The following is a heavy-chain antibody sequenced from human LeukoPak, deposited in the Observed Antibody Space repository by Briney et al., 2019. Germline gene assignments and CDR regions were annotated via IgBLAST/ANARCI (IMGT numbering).Heavy chain of an antibody. J-gene: IGHJ6*03. CDR3: GKIKSRYSSSPFGYMDV. CDR1: GFTFNNYA. V-gene: IGHV3-23*01. Sequence: GGSLRLSCAASGFTFNNYAMSWVRQAPGKGLEWVSAISGSGGNTYYADSVKGRFTISRDNSKNTLDLQMNSLRAEDTAVYYCGKIKSRYSSSPFGYMDVWGKATTVSVPS. CDR2: ISGSGGNT. D-gene: IGHD6-6*01.